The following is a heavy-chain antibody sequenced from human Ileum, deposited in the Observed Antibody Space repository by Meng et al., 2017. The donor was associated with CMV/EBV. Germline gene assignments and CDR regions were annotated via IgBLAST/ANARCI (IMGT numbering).Heavy chain of an antibody. CDR2: ISYDGSNK. D-gene: IGHD2-15*01. J-gene: IGHJ4*02. V-gene: IGHV3-30*14. Sequence: GESLKISCAASGFTFSSYAMHWVRQAPGKGLEWVAVISYDGSNKYYADSVKGRFTISRDNSKNTLYLQMNSLRAEDTAVYYCARALPDNCSGGSCHEDYFDYWGQGTLVTVSS. CDR1: GFTFSSYA. CDR3: ARALPDNCSGGSCHEDYFDY.